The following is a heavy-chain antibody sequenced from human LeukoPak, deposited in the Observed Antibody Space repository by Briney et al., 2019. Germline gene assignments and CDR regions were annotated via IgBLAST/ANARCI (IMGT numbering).Heavy chain of an antibody. V-gene: IGHV3-21*01. J-gene: IGHJ4*02. D-gene: IGHD6-19*01. Sequence: GSLRLSCAASGFTFSSYSMNWVRQAPGKGLEWVSSISSSSYIYYADSVKGRFTISRDNAKNSLYLQMNSLRAEDTAVYYCATPGESSGFHYWGQGTLVTVSS. CDR1: GFTFSSYS. CDR2: ISSSSYI. CDR3: ATPGESSGFHY.